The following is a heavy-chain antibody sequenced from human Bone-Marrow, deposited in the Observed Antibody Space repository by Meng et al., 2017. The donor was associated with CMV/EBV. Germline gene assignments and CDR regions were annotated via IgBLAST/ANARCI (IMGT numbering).Heavy chain of an antibody. CDR1: GYKFDGTG. CDR2: INAYNDNR. V-gene: IGHV1-18*01. CDR3: ARHVSSGYYAF. D-gene: IGHD3-22*01. Sequence: CKGSGYKFDGTGMRWVRQAPGQGLEWMGWINAYNDNRDYAQKFQGRVTMTTDTSTSTAYMELRSLRSDDTAVYYCARHVSSGYYAFWGQGTLVTVSS. J-gene: IGHJ4*02.